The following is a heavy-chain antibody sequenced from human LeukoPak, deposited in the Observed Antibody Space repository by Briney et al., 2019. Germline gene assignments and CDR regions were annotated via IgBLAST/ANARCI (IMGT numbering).Heavy chain of an antibody. D-gene: IGHD6-13*01. V-gene: IGHV3-48*04. CDR1: GFPFSSYS. CDR2: FGGSSGTI. CDR3: ARNEQLTPPYYYGMDV. Sequence: GESLRLSCAASGFPFSSYSMHWVRQAPGKGLEWVSYFGGSSGTIYYADSVKGRFTISRDNAKNSLYLQMNSLRAEDTAVYYCARNEQLTPPYYYGMDVWGQGTTVTVSS. J-gene: IGHJ6*02.